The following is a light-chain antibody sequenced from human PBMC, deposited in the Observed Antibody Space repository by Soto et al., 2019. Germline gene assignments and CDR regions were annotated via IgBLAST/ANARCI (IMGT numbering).Light chain of an antibody. CDR3: EQYASSPLT. V-gene: IGKV3-20*01. J-gene: IGKJ4*01. CDR1: QSVGRNY. CDR2: TAS. Sequence: EIVLTQSPGTLSVSPGEKATLSCRASQSVGRNYLAWYQQKPGQAPRLLIYTASSRATGIPDRFSGSGSGTDFTLTISRLEPEDFAVYYCEQYASSPLTFGGGTEVETK.